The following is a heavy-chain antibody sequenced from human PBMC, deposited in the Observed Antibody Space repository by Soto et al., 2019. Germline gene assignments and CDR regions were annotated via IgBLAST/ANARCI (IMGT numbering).Heavy chain of an antibody. CDR3: ARDSSGWFDY. CDR2: ISDDGSNK. V-gene: IGHV3-30-3*01. Sequence: GGSLRLSCAASGFTFSSYAMHWVRQAPGKGLEWVAVISDDGSNKYYADSVKGRFTISRDNSKNTLFLQMNSLRAEDTAVYYCARDSSGWFDYWGKGTLLTFSS. CDR1: GFTFSSYA. J-gene: IGHJ4*02. D-gene: IGHD6-19*01.